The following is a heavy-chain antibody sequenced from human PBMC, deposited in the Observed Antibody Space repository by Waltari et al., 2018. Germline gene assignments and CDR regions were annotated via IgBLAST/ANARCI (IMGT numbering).Heavy chain of an antibody. CDR3: AKKAGSSWTEAFDV. D-gene: IGHD6-13*01. J-gene: IGHJ3*01. Sequence: EAQLVESGGGLVQPGRSLRLPCSASGFLFDSYAIHWVRQPPGKGLEWVSGSSWDSGTKAYADSVKGRFTISRDNARSSLFLQMDSLRVEDTALYFCAKKAGSSWTEAFDVWGRGTMVTVSS. CDR2: SSWDSGTK. CDR1: GFLFDSYA. V-gene: IGHV3-9*01.